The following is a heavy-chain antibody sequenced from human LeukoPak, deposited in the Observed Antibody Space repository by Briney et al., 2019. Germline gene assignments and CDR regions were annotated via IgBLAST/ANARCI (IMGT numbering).Heavy chain of an antibody. CDR2: INAGNGNT. CDR3: ATEGKMIRGVYTDY. D-gene: IGHD3-10*01. Sequence: GASVKVSCKASGYTFTSYAMHWVRQAPGQRLEWMGWINAGNGNTKYSQEFQGRVTMTADTSTDTAYMELSSLRSEDTAVYFCATEGKMIRGVYTDYWGQGTLVTVSS. CDR1: GYTFTSYA. V-gene: IGHV1-3*03. J-gene: IGHJ4*02.